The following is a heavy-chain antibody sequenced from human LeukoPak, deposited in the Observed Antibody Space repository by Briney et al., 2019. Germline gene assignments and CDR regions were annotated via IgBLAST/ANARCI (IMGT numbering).Heavy chain of an antibody. J-gene: IGHJ6*02. CDR2: ISSSSSYI. CDR1: GFTFSSYS. V-gene: IGHV3-21*01. Sequence: GGSLRLCCAASGFTFSSYSMNWVRQAAGKGLEWVSSISSSSSYIYYADSVKGRFTISRDNAKNSLYLQMNSLRAEDTAVYYCARGRRWGVVMNYYYYGMDVWGQGTTVTVSS. CDR3: ARGRRWGVVMNYYYYGMDV. D-gene: IGHD3-3*01.